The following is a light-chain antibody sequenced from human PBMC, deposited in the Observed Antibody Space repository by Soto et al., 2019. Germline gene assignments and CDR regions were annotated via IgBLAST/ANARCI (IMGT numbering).Light chain of an antibody. CDR2: GAS. Sequence: EIVLTQCPGTLSLSPGERATLSCRAIQSVSSSYLAWYQQKPGQAPRLLIYGASSRATGIPDRFSGSGSGTDFTLTSSRLEPEDVAVYYCQQYGSSPGVTFGPGTKMDIK. J-gene: IGKJ3*01. CDR3: QQYGSSPGVT. V-gene: IGKV3-20*01. CDR1: QSVSSSY.